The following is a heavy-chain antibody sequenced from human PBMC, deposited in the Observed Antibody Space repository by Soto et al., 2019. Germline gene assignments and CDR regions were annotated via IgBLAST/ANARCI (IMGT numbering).Heavy chain of an antibody. CDR3: ARMPIVGTTPYDFDS. CDR1: GASITYSSYY. V-gene: IGHV4-39*01. J-gene: IGHJ4*01. CDR2: VYYSGST. D-gene: IGHD1-1*01. Sequence: KLSETLSLTCTVSGASITYSSYYWGWVRQPPGKGLEWIAYVYYSGSTYYNPSLKSRVTISLDTSENLFSLSLTSVTAADTAVYYCARMPIVGTTPYDFDSWGPGTLVTVPQ.